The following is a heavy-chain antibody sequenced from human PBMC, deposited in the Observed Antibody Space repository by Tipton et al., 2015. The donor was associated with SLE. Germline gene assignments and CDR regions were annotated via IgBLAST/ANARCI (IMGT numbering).Heavy chain of an antibody. J-gene: IGHJ4*02. D-gene: IGHD3-16*01. CDR2: IYHSGST. V-gene: IGHV4-38-2*02. CDR1: GFSISTDYY. Sequence: TLSLTCTVSGFSISTDYYWNWIRQPPGKGLEWIGSIYHSGSTYYNPSLKSRATVSVDTSKNQFSLKLNSVTAADTAVFYCARGRAVGQGGFDYWGQGTLVTVSS. CDR3: ARGRAVGQGGFDY.